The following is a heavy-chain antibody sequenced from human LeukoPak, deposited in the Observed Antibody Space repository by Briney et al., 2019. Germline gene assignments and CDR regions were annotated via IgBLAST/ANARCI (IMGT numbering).Heavy chain of an antibody. D-gene: IGHD2-8*01. CDR3: VALTK. Sequence: ASVKVSCKASGYTFTTYNINWVRQAPGQGLEWMGWMNPNSANTGYAQKFQGRVTMTRDTSISTAYMELSSLRSEDTAVYYCVALTKWGQGTLVTVSS. CDR1: GYTFTTYN. CDR2: MNPNSANT. V-gene: IGHV1-8*02. J-gene: IGHJ4*02.